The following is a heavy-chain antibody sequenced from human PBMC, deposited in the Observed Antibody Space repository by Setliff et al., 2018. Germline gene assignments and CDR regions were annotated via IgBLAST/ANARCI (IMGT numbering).Heavy chain of an antibody. CDR3: ARNWATAQHYYYGMDV. CDR1: GFTFSSYW. Sequence: GGSLRLSCAASGFTFSSYWMSWVRQAPGKGLEWVSYISSSGSTIYYADSVKGRFTISRDNSKNTLYLQMDTLRAEDTAIYYCARNWATAQHYYYGMDVWGQGTTVTVSS. D-gene: IGHD2-21*02. CDR2: ISSSGSTI. V-gene: IGHV3-48*01. J-gene: IGHJ6*02.